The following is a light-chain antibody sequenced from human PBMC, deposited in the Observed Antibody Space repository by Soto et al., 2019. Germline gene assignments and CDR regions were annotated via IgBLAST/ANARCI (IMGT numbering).Light chain of an antibody. J-gene: IGKJ1*01. CDR2: DAS. Sequence: DIQMNQSPSTLSASVGDRVTINCQASQSISSCLAWYQQKPGKAPKLLIYDASSLESGVPSRFSGSGSGREFTLTISSLQPDDFATYYCQQYNSYWTFGQGTKVDIK. V-gene: IGKV1-5*01. CDR1: QSISSC. CDR3: QQYNSYWT.